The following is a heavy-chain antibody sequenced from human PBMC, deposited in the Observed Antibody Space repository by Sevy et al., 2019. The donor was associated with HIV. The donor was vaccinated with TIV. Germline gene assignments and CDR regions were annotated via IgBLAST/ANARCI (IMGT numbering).Heavy chain of an antibody. CDR2: LSFGCGKI. CDR3: AREGCSRPNDY. D-gene: IGHD2-8*01. Sequence: GGSLRLSCAASGFAFYEYSMSWIRQAPGKGLEWVATLSFGCGKINYADSVKGRFTISRDNSKNSFYLQMDNLRVEDTALYYCAREGCSRPNDYWGQGTRVTVSS. J-gene: IGHJ4*02. CDR1: GFAFYEYS. V-gene: IGHV3-23*01.